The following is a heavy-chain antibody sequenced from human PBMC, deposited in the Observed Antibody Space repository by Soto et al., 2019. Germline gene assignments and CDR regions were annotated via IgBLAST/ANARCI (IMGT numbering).Heavy chain of an antibody. CDR2: ISYDGSNK. J-gene: IGHJ6*02. CDR3: AKDGAVAGIYYYYGMDV. CDR1: GFTFSSYG. V-gene: IGHV3-30*18. D-gene: IGHD6-19*01. Sequence: GGSLRLSCAASGFTFSSYGMHWVRQAPGKGLEWVAVISYDGSNKYYADSVKGRFTISRDNSKNTLYLQMNSLRAEDTAVYYCAKDGAVAGIYYYYGMDVWGQGTTVTVSS.